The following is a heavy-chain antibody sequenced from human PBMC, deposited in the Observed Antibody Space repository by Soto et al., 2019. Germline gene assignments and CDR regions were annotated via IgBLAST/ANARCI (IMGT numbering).Heavy chain of an antibody. V-gene: IGHV3-23*01. CDR1: GFTFSSHA. D-gene: IGHD1-26*01. Sequence: SLRLSCAASGFTFSSHAMSWVRQAPGRGLEWVSGIGGSGYTKYYADSVKGRFTVSRDNSRNTLYLQMSSMRDEDTAVYYCAKDRFLLQGYHYYGMDVWGQGTTVTVSS. CDR2: IGGSGYTK. CDR3: AKDRFLLQGYHYYGMDV. J-gene: IGHJ6*02.